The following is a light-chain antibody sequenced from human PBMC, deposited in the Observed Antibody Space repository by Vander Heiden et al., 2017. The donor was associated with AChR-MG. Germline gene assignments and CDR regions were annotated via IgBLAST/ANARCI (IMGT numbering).Light chain of an antibody. CDR2: GAS. J-gene: IGKJ1*01. CDR3: QQYGVSPTT. CDR1: QSVTNSY. Sequence: EIVLTQSPGTLSLSPGERATLSCRASQSVTNSYLAWYQQKPGQAPRLLMYGASSRATGIPDRFSGSGSGTDFTLTISRLEPEDFAVYYCQQYGVSPTTFGQGTKVEIK. V-gene: IGKV3-20*01.